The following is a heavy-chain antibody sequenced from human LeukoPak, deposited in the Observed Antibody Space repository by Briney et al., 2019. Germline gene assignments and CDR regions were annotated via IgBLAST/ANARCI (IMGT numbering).Heavy chain of an antibody. CDR1: GGSISSYY. D-gene: IGHD3-22*01. J-gene: IGHJ2*01. CDR3: ARDRDSSGLRDFDL. Sequence: PSETLSLTCTVSGGSISSYYWSWIRQPPGKGLEWIGYIYYSGNTNYNPSLKSRVSISIDTSKNQFSLQLSSVTAADTAVYYCARDRDSSGLRDFDLWGRGTLSLSPQ. V-gene: IGHV4-59*01. CDR2: IYYSGNT.